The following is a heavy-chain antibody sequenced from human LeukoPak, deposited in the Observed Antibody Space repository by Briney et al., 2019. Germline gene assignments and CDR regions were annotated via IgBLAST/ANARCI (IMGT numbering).Heavy chain of an antibody. CDR1: GFTVSSNY. CDR3: ARDRDADAFDI. Sequence: PGGSLRLSCAASGFTVSSNYMSWVRQAPGKGLEWVSSISSSSSYIYYADSVKGRFTISRDNAKNSLYLQMNSLRAEDTAVYYCARDRDADAFDIWGQGTMVTVSS. D-gene: IGHD5-24*01. CDR2: ISSSSSYI. J-gene: IGHJ3*02. V-gene: IGHV3-21*01.